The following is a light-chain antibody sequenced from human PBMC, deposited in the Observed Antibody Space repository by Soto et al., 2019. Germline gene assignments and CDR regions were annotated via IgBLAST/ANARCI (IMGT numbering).Light chain of an antibody. V-gene: IGKV4-1*01. CDR1: QSVLYSSNNKNY. Sequence: DIVMTQSPDSLAVSLGERATINCKSTQSVLYSSNNKNYLAWYQQKPGQPPKLLIYWASTRGSGVPDRFSGSGSGTDFTLTISSLQAEDFATYYCQQATTFPLTFGGGTKVEIK. J-gene: IGKJ4*01. CDR2: WAS. CDR3: QQATTFPLT.